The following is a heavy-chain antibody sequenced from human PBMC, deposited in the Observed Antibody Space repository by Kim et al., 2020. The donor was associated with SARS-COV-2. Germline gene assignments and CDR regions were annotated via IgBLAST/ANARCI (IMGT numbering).Heavy chain of an antibody. CDR3: AKAGRYDSGALGDAFDV. J-gene: IGHJ3*01. D-gene: IGHD3-22*01. V-gene: IGHV3-23*01. Sequence: SVKGRFTISRDNSRNTLFLQMNTLRAEDTALYYCAKAGRYDSGALGDAFDVWGQGTMVAVSS.